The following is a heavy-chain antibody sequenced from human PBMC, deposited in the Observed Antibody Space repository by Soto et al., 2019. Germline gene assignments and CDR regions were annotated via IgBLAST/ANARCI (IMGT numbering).Heavy chain of an antibody. CDR1: GGTFSSYA. J-gene: IGHJ3*02. CDR2: IIPIFGTA. Sequence: QVQLVQSGAEVKKPGSSVKVSCKASGGTFSSYAISWVRQAPGQGLEWRGGIIPIFGTANYAQKFQGRVTITADESTRTAYMELSSLRSEATAAYYCAIVGISEGYSHAAFDSCGHGTMVTVSS. V-gene: IGHV1-69*01. D-gene: IGHD6-13*01. CDR3: AIVGISEGYSHAAFDS.